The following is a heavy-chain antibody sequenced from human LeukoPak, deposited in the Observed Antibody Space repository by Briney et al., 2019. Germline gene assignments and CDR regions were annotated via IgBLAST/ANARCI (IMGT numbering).Heavy chain of an antibody. V-gene: IGHV4-59*12. Sequence: SETLSLTCTVSGGSISSYYWSWIRQPPGKGLEWIGYIYYSGSTNYNPSLKSRVTISVDTSKNQFSLKLSSVTAADTAVYYCARGRKYYYYYMDVWGKGTTVTVSS. J-gene: IGHJ6*03. CDR2: IYYSGST. CDR1: GGSISSYY. CDR3: ARGRKYYYYYMDV.